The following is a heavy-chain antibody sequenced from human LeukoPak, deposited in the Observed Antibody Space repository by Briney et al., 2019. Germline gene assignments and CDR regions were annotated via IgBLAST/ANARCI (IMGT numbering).Heavy chain of an antibody. CDR1: GGSISSYY. Sequence: SETLSLTCTVSGGSISSYYWSWIRQPPGKGLEWIGYIYYSGSTNYNPSLKSRVTISVDTSKNQFSLKLSSVTAADTAVYYRARREYGSGTSRNPIDYWGQGTLVTVSS. CDR2: IYYSGST. V-gene: IGHV4-59*08. J-gene: IGHJ4*02. D-gene: IGHD3-10*01. CDR3: ARREYGSGTSRNPIDY.